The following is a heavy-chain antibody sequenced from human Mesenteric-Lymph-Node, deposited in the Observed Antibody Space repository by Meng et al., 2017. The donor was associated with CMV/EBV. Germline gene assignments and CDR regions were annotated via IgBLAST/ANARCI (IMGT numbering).Heavy chain of an antibody. J-gene: IGHJ4*02. Sequence: VSGGSISSGGYYWSWIRQHPGKGLEWIGYIYYSGSTYYNPSLKSRVTISVDTSKNQFSLKLSSATAADTAVYYCARVHYYDSSAFDYWGQGTLVTVSS. CDR1: GGSISSGGYY. CDR3: ARVHYYDSSAFDY. V-gene: IGHV4-31*02. D-gene: IGHD3-22*01. CDR2: IYYSGST.